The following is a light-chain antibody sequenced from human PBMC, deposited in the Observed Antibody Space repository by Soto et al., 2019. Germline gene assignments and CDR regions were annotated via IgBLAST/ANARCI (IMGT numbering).Light chain of an antibody. Sequence: EIVLTQSPDTLSLSPGERATLSCRASQSVSSSYLAWYQQKPCQAPRLLIYGAFSRATGIPDRFSGSGSGTEFTLTITRLEPEDFAVYYCQQYGSSPPSWTFGQGTKVDIK. CDR1: QSVSSSY. V-gene: IGKV3-20*01. J-gene: IGKJ1*01. CDR3: QQYGSSPPSWT. CDR2: GAF.